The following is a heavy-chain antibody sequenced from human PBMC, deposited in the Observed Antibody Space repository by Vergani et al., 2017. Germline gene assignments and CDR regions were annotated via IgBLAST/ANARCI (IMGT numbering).Heavy chain of an antibody. Sequence: QVQLQESGPGLVKPSQTLSLTCTVSGGSISSGGYYWSWIRQHPGKGLEWIGYIYYSGSTYYNPSLKSRVTISVDTSKNQFSLKLSSVTAADTAVYYCARSPLDYYYYYGMDVWGQGTTVTVSS. CDR1: GGSISSGGYY. CDR2: IYYSGST. CDR3: ARSPLDYYYYYGMDV. J-gene: IGHJ6*02. V-gene: IGHV4-31*03.